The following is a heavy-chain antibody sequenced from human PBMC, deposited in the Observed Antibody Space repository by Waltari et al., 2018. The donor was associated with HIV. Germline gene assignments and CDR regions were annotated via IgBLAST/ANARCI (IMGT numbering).Heavy chain of an antibody. V-gene: IGHV3-11*01. D-gene: IGHD6-6*01. CDR1: GFTFSDSS. CDR2: ISSSGRTI. CDR3: ARDSGSSGAFDI. Sequence: QVQLVESGGGLAKPGGSLRLPCDASGFTFSDSSMSWIRQAPGKGLGWVSYISSSGRTIYYADSVKGRFTISRDNAKNSLYLQMNSLRAEDTAVYYCARDSGSSGAFDIWGQGTMVTVSS. J-gene: IGHJ3*02.